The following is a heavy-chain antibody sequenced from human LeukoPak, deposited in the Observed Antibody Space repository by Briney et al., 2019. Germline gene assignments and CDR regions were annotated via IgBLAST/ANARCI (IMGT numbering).Heavy chain of an antibody. Sequence: GESLQISCKGSGYSFTSFSIGWVRQMPGKGLEWMWIIYPGDSDTRYSPSFQGLVTISADKSVSTAYLQWSSLKASDTAMYYCARHISSGWYYVDYWGQGTLVTVSS. J-gene: IGHJ4*02. CDR2: IYPGDSDT. CDR3: ARHISSGWYYVDY. CDR1: GYSFTSFS. D-gene: IGHD6-19*01. V-gene: IGHV5-51*01.